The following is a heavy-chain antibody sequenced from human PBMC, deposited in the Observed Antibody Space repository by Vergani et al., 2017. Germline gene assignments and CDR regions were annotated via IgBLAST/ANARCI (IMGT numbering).Heavy chain of an antibody. D-gene: IGHD2-21*01. CDR3: TTDPRYCGDGACYLRRDHQYYGMDV. CDR1: GFSFRNAW. CDR2: IKSTFDRGTT. Sequence: EVQLVESGGGIVKPGGSLRLSCVASGFSFRNAWMNWVRRTPGKGLEWVGRIKSTFDRGTTDYAAAVKGRFTISRDDSKNTLFLQMNGLKTEDIGVYYCTTDPRYCGDGACYLRRDHQYYGMDVWGQGTKVTVSS. V-gene: IGHV3-15*07. J-gene: IGHJ6*02.